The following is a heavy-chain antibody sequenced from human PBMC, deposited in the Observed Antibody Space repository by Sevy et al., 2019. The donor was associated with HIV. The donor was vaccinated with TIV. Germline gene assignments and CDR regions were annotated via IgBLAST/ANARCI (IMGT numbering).Heavy chain of an antibody. Sequence: GGPRKIPCKGFGYNITSNWTGWGAQTPGKGRGGLGFTNPLDPVPRYFRWFQGKVTFSVDKSINTAYLQWSSLKASDTAMYYCARQWSSSADYWGQGTLVTVSS. D-gene: IGHD6-6*01. CDR2: TNPLDPVP. V-gene: IGHV5-51*01. CDR3: ARQWSSSADY. CDR1: GYNITSNW. J-gene: IGHJ4*02.